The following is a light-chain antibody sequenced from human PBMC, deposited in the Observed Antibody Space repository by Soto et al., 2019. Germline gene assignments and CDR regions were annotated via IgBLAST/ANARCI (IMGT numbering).Light chain of an antibody. Sequence: EIVLTQSPGTLSLSPGDRATLSCRASQSVRSGYLAWYQQRSGQPPRLLIYGASSRATDIPDRFSGSGSETEFTLTITSLQSEDFAVYYCQQYNHWPPWTFGQGTKVEIK. J-gene: IGKJ1*01. CDR2: GAS. CDR3: QQYNHWPPWT. CDR1: QSVRSGY. V-gene: IGKV3-20*01.